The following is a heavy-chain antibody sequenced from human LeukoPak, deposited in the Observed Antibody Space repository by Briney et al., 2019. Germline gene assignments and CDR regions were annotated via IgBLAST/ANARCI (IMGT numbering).Heavy chain of an antibody. V-gene: IGHV1-18*01. CDR1: GGTFSSYA. Sequence: GASVKLSCKASGGTFSSYAISWVRQAPGQGLEWMGWISAYNGNTNYAQKLQGRVTMTTDTSTSTAYMELRSLRSDDTAVYYCARGPMVRGSNLDYWGQGTLVTVSS. CDR2: ISAYNGNT. J-gene: IGHJ4*02. D-gene: IGHD3-10*01. CDR3: ARGPMVRGSNLDY.